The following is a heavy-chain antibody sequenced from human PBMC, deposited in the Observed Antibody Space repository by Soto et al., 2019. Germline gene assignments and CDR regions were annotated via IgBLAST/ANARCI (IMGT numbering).Heavy chain of an antibody. J-gene: IGHJ6*03. CDR3: AREAVVVVAATLYYYYYYMDV. V-gene: IGHV1-69*04. Sequence: GASVKVSCKASGGTFSRHTISWVRQAPGQRLEWMGRIIPILGIANYAQKFQGGVTITADKSTSTAYMELSSLRSEDTAVYYCAREAVVVVAATLYYYYYYMDVWGKGTTVTVSS. D-gene: IGHD2-15*01. CDR2: IIPILGIA. CDR1: GGTFSRHT.